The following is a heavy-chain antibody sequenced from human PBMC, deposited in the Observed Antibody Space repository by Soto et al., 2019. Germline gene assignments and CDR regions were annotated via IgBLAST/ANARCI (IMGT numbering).Heavy chain of an antibody. Sequence: GGSLRLSCAASGFTFSSYAMSWVRQAPGKGLEWVSAISGSGGSTYYADSVKGRFTISRDNSKNTLYLQMNSLRAEDTAVYYCAKDAHPSHIVVVVAATPAFDYWGQGTLVTVSS. CDR2: ISGSGGST. D-gene: IGHD2-15*01. V-gene: IGHV3-23*01. CDR3: AKDAHPSHIVVVVAATPAFDY. J-gene: IGHJ4*02. CDR1: GFTFSSYA.